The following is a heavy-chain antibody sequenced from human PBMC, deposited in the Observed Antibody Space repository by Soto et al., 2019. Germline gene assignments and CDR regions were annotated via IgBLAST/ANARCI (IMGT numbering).Heavy chain of an antibody. D-gene: IGHD3-22*01. CDR3: ARDRFLGDSSGYYIDY. J-gene: IGHJ4*02. V-gene: IGHV1-18*01. CDR1: GYTFTSYG. Sequence: ASVKVSCKASGYTFTSYGISWVRQAPGQGLEWMGWISAYNGNTNYAQKLQGRVTMTTDTSTSTAYTELRSLRSDDTAVYYCARDRFLGDSSGYYIDYWGQGTLVTVSS. CDR2: ISAYNGNT.